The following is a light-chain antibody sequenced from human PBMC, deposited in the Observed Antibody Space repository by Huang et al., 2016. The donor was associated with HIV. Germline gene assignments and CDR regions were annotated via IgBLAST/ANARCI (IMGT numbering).Light chain of an antibody. CDR1: QGISNS. J-gene: IGKJ4*01. V-gene: IGKV1-NL1*01. CDR2: AAS. CDR3: QQYYSTPT. Sequence: DIQMTQSPSSLSASVGDRVTITCRASQGISNSLAWYQQKPGKAPKLLLYAASTLERGVPSRCSGSGSGTDYTLTISSLQPEDFATYYCQQYYSTPTFGGGTKVEIK.